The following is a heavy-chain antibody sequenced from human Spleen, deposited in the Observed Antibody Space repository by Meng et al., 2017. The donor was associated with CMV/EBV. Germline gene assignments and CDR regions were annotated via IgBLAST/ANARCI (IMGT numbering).Heavy chain of an antibody. Sequence: SCKASGYSFIGYYIHWVRQAPGQGLEWMGRINPNSGGTNFAQKFQGRVTLTRDTSINTGYMELTRLTSDDTAVYYCARDNNWGPDYWGQGTLVTVSS. J-gene: IGHJ4*02. CDR1: GYSFIGYY. D-gene: IGHD7-27*01. CDR2: INPNSGGT. CDR3: ARDNNWGPDY. V-gene: IGHV1-2*06.